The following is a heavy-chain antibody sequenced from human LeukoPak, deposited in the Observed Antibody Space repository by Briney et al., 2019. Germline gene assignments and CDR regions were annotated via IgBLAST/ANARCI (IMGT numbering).Heavy chain of an antibody. CDR3: ATKQWLAPPPDS. CDR1: GFTFSKYW. J-gene: IGHJ4*02. Sequence: PRGSLRLSCAASGFTFSKYWMLWGRQAPRKGLESVSRINTDRTVTTYADSVKGRLTVSRDNTDNTMFLQMNSVRDEDTAVYYCATKQWLAPPPDSWGQGTPVTVSS. D-gene: IGHD6-19*01. CDR2: INTDRTVT. V-gene: IGHV3-74*01.